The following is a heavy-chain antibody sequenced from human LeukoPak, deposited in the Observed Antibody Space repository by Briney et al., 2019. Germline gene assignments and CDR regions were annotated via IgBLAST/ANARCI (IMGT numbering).Heavy chain of an antibody. CDR3: ARDLRAKY. CDR1: GASIFNYY. D-gene: IGHD4/OR15-4a*01. CDR2: VHHSGRT. V-gene: IGHV4-59*01. J-gene: IGHJ1*01. Sequence: SETLSLTCNVSGASIFNYYWSWIRQAPGKGLEWIGYVHHSGRTNSNPALGSRVTMSVDTSTSQLSLNLTSVTTADTAVYFCARDLRAKYWGQGTLVFVSS.